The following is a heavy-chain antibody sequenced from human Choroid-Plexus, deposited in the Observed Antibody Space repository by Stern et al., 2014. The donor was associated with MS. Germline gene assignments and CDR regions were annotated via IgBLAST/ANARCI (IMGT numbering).Heavy chain of an antibody. CDR3: AKDRQYLTYFFDH. Sequence: VHLVESGGGVVQPGRPLRLSCVASGFTLGSCAMHWVRQAPGKGLEWVAGVSYDGSNKYYADSVKGRFTISRDNSQNTLYMQMSSLRPEDTAVYYCAKDRQYLTYFFDHWGQGSLLTVSS. CDR1: GFTLGSCA. CDR2: VSYDGSNK. J-gene: IGHJ5*02. V-gene: IGHV3-30*18. D-gene: IGHD2/OR15-2a*01.